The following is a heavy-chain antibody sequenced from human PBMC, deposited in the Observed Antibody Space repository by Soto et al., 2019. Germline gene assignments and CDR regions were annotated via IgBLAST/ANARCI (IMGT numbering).Heavy chain of an antibody. CDR3: ASTYSTSWDWFDP. V-gene: IGHV2-26*04. D-gene: IGHD6-13*01. Sequence: QVTVKESGPVLVKPTETLTLTCTVSGFSLSNAGLGVSWIRQPPGKALEWLAHIFSNDEKSYSTSLKSRLTISQNTSKSQGVLTMTNMDPVDTATYYCASTYSTSWDWFDPWGQGTLVTVSS. CDR2: IFSNDEK. J-gene: IGHJ5*02. CDR1: GFSLSNAGLG.